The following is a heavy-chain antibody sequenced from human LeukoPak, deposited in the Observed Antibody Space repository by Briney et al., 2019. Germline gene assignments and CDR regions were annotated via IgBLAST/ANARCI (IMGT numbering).Heavy chain of an antibody. CDR2: IIGSGGST. CDR1: VFTFSSYA. V-gene: IGHV3-23*01. CDR3: AKVMTRTMVRGVPPSDY. Sequence: SGGSLRLSCAPSVFTFSSYAMSCVRQAPGKGLECVSPIIGSGGSTYYADSVKGRFTISRDNSKNTLYLQMNSLRAEDTAVYYCAKVMTRTMVRGVPPSDYWGQGTLVTVSS. J-gene: IGHJ4*02. D-gene: IGHD3-10*01.